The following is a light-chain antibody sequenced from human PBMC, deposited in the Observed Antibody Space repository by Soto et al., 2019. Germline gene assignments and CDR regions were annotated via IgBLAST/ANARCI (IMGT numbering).Light chain of an antibody. J-gene: IGKJ5*01. CDR2: GAS. Sequence: EIVWTQSPGTLSLSPGERATLSCRASQSVGSTYLAWDQQKPGQTPRLLIYGASSTATGIPDRFSGSGSWTDFTLTISTLAPEDFAVYYCQLYSSSITFGMGTRLEI. V-gene: IGKV3-20*01. CDR1: QSVGSTY. CDR3: QLYSSSIT.